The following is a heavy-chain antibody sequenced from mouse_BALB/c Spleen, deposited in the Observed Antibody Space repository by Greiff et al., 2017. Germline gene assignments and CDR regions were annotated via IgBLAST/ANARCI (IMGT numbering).Heavy chain of an antibody. J-gene: IGHJ2*01. D-gene: IGHD1-1*01. Sequence: EVQGVESGPGLVKPSQSLSLTCTVTGYSITSDYAWHWIRQFPGNKLEWIGYISYSGSTSYNPSLKSRISITRDTSKNQFFLQLNSVTTEDTATYYCARYYYGSRYFDDWGQGTTLTVSS. CDR3: ARYYYGSRYFDD. CDR2: ISYSGST. CDR1: GYSITSDYA. V-gene: IGHV3-2*02.